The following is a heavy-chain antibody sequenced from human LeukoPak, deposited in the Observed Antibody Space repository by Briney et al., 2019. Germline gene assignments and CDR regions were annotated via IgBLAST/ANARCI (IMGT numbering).Heavy chain of an antibody. J-gene: IGHJ4*02. V-gene: IGHV3-30*18. CDR3: AKGAIAVAGLSDY. D-gene: IGHD6-19*01. CDR2: ISYDGSNK. CDR1: GFTFSSYG. Sequence: QTGGSLRLSCAASGFTFSSYGMHWVRQAPGKGLEWVAVISYDGSNKYYADSVKGRFTISRDNSKNTLYLQMNSLRAEDTAVYYCAKGAIAVAGLSDYWGQGTLVTVSS.